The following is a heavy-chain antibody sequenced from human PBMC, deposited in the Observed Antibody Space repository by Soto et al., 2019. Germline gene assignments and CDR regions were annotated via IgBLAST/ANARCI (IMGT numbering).Heavy chain of an antibody. CDR3: AREDPPSLT. J-gene: IGHJ5*02. D-gene: IGHD2-2*01. CDR1: GYTFTSYY. V-gene: IGHV1-18*01. CDR2: ISAYNGNT. Sequence: QVQLVQSGAEVKKPGASVKVSCKASGYTFTSYYISWVRQAPGQGLEWMGWISAYNGNTNYAQKLQGSVTMTKDTSTTKAYMELRRQRSDDPAVYYCAREDPPSLTWGQGTLVTVSS.